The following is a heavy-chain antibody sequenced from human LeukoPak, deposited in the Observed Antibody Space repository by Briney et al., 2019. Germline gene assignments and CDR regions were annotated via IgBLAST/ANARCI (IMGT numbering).Heavy chain of an antibody. D-gene: IGHD6-13*01. Sequence: PGGSLRLSCAASGFTSDDYAMHWVRQAPGKGLEWVSGISWNSGSIGYAGSVKGRFTISRDNAKNSLYLQMNSLRAEDTALYYCGKDKDSSWTSAFDIWGQGTMVTVSS. V-gene: IGHV3-9*02. CDR3: GKDKDSSWTSAFDI. CDR2: ISWNSGSI. CDR1: GFTSDDYA. J-gene: IGHJ3*02.